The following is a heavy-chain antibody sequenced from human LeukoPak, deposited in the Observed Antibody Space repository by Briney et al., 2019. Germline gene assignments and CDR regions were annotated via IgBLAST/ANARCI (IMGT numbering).Heavy chain of an antibody. CDR1: GFTFSSYE. J-gene: IGHJ6*03. CDR3: ARDRIYYYYMDV. CDR2: ISSSGSTI. Sequence: QPGGSLRLSCAASGFTFSSYEMNWVRQAPGKGLEWVSYISSSGSTIYYADSVKGRFTISRDNAKNSLYLQMNSLRAEDTAVYYCARDRIYYYYMDVWGKGTTVTVSS. V-gene: IGHV3-48*03. D-gene: IGHD2/OR15-2a*01.